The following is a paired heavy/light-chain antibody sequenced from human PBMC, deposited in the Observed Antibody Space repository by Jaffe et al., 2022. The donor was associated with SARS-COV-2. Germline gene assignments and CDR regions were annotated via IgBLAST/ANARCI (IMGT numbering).Heavy chain of an antibody. V-gene: IGHV3-23*04. CDR2: ISASAAGST. CDR1: GFTFSIYA. Sequence: EVQLVESGGGLVQPGGSLRLSCAASGFTFSIYALTWVRQAPGMGLEWVSTISASAAGSTYYADSVKGRFTISRDNSKNTLYLQMNNLRAEDTAIYYCAKGFRGGVVPAGTDYWGQGTLVTVSS. D-gene: IGHD2-2*01. J-gene: IGHJ4*02. CDR3: AKGFRGGVVPAGTDY.
Light chain of an antibody. CDR3: QTWGTGIAV. V-gene: IGLV4-69*01. J-gene: IGLJ7*01. CDR2: LTGDGSH. CDR1: SGHSNYA. Sequence: QLVLTQSPSASASLGASIKLTCTLSSGHSNYAIAWHQQQPEKGPRYLMELTGDGSHIKGDGIPDRFSGSSSGAERYLTISSLQSEDEADYYCQTWGTGIAVFGGGTQLTVL.